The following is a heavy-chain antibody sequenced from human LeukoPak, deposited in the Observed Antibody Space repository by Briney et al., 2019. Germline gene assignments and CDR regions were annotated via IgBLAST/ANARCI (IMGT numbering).Heavy chain of an antibody. V-gene: IGHV1-24*01. D-gene: IGHD4-17*01. CDR3: TTSGDYGHYYGMDV. CDR2: FDPEDGET. J-gene: IGHJ6*02. CDR1: GYTLTELS. Sequence: ASVKVSCKVSGYTLTELSMHWVRQAPGKGLEWMGGFDPEDGETIYAQKFQGRVTMTEDTSTDTAYMELSSLRSEDTAVYYCTTSGDYGHYYGMDVWGQGTTVTVSS.